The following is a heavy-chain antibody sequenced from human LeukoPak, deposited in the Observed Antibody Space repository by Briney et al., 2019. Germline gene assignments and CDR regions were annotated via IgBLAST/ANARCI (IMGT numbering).Heavy chain of an antibody. D-gene: IGHD6-19*01. CDR2: IHYDGTT. CDR3: ARRPGSGWFFDY. J-gene: IGHJ4*02. Sequence: SETLSLTCTVSGGSISSSDYYWGWIRQPPGKALEWIGTIHYDGTTYYNPSLKSRVTTSVDTSNNQFSLKVTSATAADTAVFYCARRPGSGWFFDYWGQGTLATVAS. V-gene: IGHV4-39*01. CDR1: GGSISSSDYY.